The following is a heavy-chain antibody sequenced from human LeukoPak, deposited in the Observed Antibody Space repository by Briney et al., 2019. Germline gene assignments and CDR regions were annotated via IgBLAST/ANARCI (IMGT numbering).Heavy chain of an antibody. D-gene: IGHD6-19*01. CDR2: IYYSGST. CDR1: GGSISNYY. J-gene: IGHJ5*02. CDR3: ARDLAVAGRASNWFDP. V-gene: IGHV4-59*01. Sequence: PSETLSLTCIVSGGSISNYYWSWIRQPPGKGLEWIGYIYYSGSTNYNPSLKSRVTISVDTSKNQFSLKLSSVTAADTAVYYCARDLAVAGRASNWFDPWGQGTLVTVSS.